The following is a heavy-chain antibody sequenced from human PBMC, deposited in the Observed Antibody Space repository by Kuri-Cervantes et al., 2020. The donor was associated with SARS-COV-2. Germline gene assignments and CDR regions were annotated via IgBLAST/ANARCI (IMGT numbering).Heavy chain of an antibody. Sequence: GESLKIVCAASGFTFSGSDMHWVRQASGKGLEWVGGIRSKANSYATAYAASVKGRFTISRDDSKNTAYRQMNSLKTEDTAVYYCVSQFSSSNGNYWGQGTLVTVSS. CDR2: IRSKANSYAT. J-gene: IGHJ4*02. CDR3: VSQFSSSNGNY. CDR1: GFTFSGSD. D-gene: IGHD6-6*01. V-gene: IGHV3-73*01.